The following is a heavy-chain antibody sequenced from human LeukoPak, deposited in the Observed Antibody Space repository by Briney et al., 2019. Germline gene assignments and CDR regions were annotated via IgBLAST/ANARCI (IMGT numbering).Heavy chain of an antibody. CDR2: IKSKGAGGTV. CDR3: ARLGPVNKDHYIDV. CDR1: GLHFIDAW. V-gene: IGHV3-15*01. D-gene: IGHD7-27*01. J-gene: IGHJ6*03. Sequence: PGGSLRLSCAVSGLHFIDAWVNWVRQAPGKGLEWVGRIKSKGAGGTVDYGTPVKGRLTISRDNSKNTLYLEMNSLGAEDTAVYFCARLGPVNKDHYIDVGGKGTTVTISS.